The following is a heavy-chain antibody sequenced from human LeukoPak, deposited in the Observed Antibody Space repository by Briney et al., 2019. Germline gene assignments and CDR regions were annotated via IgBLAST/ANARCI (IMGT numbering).Heavy chain of an antibody. CDR1: GFTFSRYA. CDR3: AKGEFGRGWPN. J-gene: IGHJ4*02. V-gene: IGHV3-23*01. Sequence: GGALRLSCAAPGFTFSRYALNWVRQAPRRGLGWGSGISNNGVNRNYADSVKGRFTISRDNSKNTLYLQMYSLRAEDAAVYYCAKGEFGRGWPNWGQGTLVTVSS. CDR2: ISNNGVNR. D-gene: IGHD6-19*01.